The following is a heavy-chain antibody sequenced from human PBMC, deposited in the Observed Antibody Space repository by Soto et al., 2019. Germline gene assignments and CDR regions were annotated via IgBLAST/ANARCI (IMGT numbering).Heavy chain of an antibody. CDR3: ARDPEGYGMDV. CDR2: IYYSGST. Sequence: QVQLQESGPGLVKPSQTLSLTCTVSGGSISSGDYYWSWIRQPPGKGLEWIGYIYYSGSTYYNPSLQSXXTXTXGTSTNQFSLKLSSVTAADTAVYYCARDPEGYGMDVWGQGTTVTVSS. V-gene: IGHV4-30-4*01. J-gene: IGHJ6*02. CDR1: GGSISSGDYY.